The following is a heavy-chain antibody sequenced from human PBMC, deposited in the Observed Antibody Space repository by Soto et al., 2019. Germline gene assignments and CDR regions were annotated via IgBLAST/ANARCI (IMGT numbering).Heavy chain of an antibody. J-gene: IGHJ4*02. D-gene: IGHD6-19*01. CDR3: ARAQWLVHFDY. Sequence: ASVKVSCKASGYTLTGYYLHWVRQAPGQGLEWMGWINPNSGGTNYAQKFQGWVTMTRDTSITTVYMELSRLRSDDTAVYYCARAQWLVHFDYWGQGTLVTVSS. V-gene: IGHV1-2*04. CDR2: INPNSGGT. CDR1: GYTLTGYY.